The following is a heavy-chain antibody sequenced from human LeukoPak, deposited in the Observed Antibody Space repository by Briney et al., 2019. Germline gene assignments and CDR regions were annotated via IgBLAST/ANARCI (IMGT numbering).Heavy chain of an antibody. V-gene: IGHV1-8*03. CDR3: ATLTATTAPDYFDY. D-gene: IGHD1-7*01. Sequence: ASVKVSCKASGYTFTSYNINWVRQATGQGLEWMGWMNPNSGNTGYAQKFQGRVTITRNTSISTAYMELIRLRSDDTAVYYCATLTATTAPDYFDYWGQGTLVTVSS. J-gene: IGHJ4*02. CDR1: GYTFTSYN. CDR2: MNPNSGNT.